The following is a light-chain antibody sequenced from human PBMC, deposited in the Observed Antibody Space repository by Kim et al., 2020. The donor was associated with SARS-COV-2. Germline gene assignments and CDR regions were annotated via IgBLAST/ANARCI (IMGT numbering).Light chain of an antibody. CDR3: QQYVNSQWS. V-gene: IGKV3-20*01. CDR2: ETS. J-gene: IGKJ1*01. Sequence: SPREGATLPCRASQSISRIHLACYQQKPGQTPRLLIYETSSRATGVPDRFSGSGSGTDFTLTISQLEPEDYAVYYCQQYVNSQWSFGQGTKVDIK. CDR1: QSISRIH.